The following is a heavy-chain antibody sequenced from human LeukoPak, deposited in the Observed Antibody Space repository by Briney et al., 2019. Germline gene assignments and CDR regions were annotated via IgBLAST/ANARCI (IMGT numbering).Heavy chain of an antibody. V-gene: IGHV4-39*07. J-gene: IGHJ4*02. Sequence: SETLSLTCTVSGGSISSSSYYWGWIRQPPGKGLEWIGSIYYSGSTYYNPSLKSRVTISVDTSKNQFSLNLSSVTAADTAVYYCARLAYGGYVAYWGQGTLVTVSS. CDR3: ARLAYGGYVAY. D-gene: IGHD5-12*01. CDR1: GGSISSSSYY. CDR2: IYYSGST.